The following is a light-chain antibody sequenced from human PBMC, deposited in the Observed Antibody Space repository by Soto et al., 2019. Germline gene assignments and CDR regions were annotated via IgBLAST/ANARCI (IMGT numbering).Light chain of an antibody. Sequence: QSVLTQPASVPGSPGQSITISCTGTSSDVGGYNYVSWYQQNPGKAPKLMIYEVTNRPSGVSNRFSGSKSGNTASLTISGLQAEDEADYYCSSYTITTTLVFGGGTKVTVL. J-gene: IGLJ2*01. CDR1: SSDVGGYNY. CDR3: SSYTITTTLV. V-gene: IGLV2-14*01. CDR2: EVT.